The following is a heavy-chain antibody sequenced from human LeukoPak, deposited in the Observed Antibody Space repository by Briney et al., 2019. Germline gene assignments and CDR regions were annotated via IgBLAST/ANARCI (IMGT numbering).Heavy chain of an antibody. D-gene: IGHD5-12*01. CDR2: IWYDGSNK. CDR1: GFTFSSYG. V-gene: IGHV3-33*01. Sequence: PGGSLRLSCAASGFTFSSYGMHWVRQAPGKGLEWVAVIWYDGSNKYYADSVKGRFTISRDNSKNTLYLQMNSLRAEDTAVYYRARDPRYSGYDFSYFDYWGQGTLVTVSS. J-gene: IGHJ4*02. CDR3: ARDPRYSGYDFSYFDY.